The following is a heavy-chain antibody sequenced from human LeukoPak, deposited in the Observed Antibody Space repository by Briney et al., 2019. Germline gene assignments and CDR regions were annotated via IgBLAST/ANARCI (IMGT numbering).Heavy chain of an antibody. Sequence: SETLSLTCAVYGGSFSGYYWSWIRQPPGKGLEWIGEINHSGSTNYNPSLKSRATISVDTSKNQFSLQLSSVTAAHTAVYDCARGLTSVTTFHWFDPWGQGTLVTVSS. CDR2: INHSGST. J-gene: IGHJ5*02. CDR3: ARGLTSVTTFHWFDP. CDR1: GGSFSGYY. D-gene: IGHD4-17*01. V-gene: IGHV4-34*01.